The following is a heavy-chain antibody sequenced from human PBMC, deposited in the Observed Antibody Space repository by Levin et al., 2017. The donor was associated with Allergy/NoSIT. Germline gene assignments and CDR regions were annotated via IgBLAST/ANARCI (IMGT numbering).Heavy chain of an antibody. V-gene: IGHV4-4*07. J-gene: IGHJ5*02. CDR1: GGSMSSSY. CDR2: IHTSGST. D-gene: IGHD3-3*01. CDR3: ATGRFLESVFDP. Sequence: MSSETLSLTCIVSGGSMSSSYWSWMRQSADKGLEWIGRIHTSGSTNYNPALKGRVTMSVDTSRNQFSLKLISVTAADTAVYYCATGRFLESVFDPWGQGTLVTVSS.